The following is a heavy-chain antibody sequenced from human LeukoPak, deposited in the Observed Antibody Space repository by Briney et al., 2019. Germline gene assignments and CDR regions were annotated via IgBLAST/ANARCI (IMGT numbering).Heavy chain of an antibody. Sequence: SQTLSLTCTLSGGSIRSGDYYWSCIRQPPGKGLEWIGYIYYSGSTYYNPSLKSRVTISVDTSKNQFSLKLSSVTAADTAVYYCARRMSMVRGVIITRWFDPWGQGTLVTVSS. CDR2: IYYSGST. V-gene: IGHV4-30-4*01. D-gene: IGHD3-10*01. CDR1: GGSIRSGDYY. CDR3: ARRMSMVRGVIITRWFDP. J-gene: IGHJ5*02.